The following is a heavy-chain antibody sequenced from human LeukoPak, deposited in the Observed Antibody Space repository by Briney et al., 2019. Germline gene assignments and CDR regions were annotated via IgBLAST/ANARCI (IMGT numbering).Heavy chain of an antibody. CDR3: AKTYSSSPYHFDY. CDR2: ISSSGGKT. J-gene: IGHJ4*02. D-gene: IGHD6-6*01. Sequence: GESLRLSCAASGVTFTSYGVSWVRQAPGKGLEWVSTISSSGGKTFYADSVKGRFTISRDNSKNTLYLQMNSLRAEDTAVYYCAKTYSSSPYHFDYWGQGTLVTVSS. CDR1: GVTFTSYG. V-gene: IGHV3-23*01.